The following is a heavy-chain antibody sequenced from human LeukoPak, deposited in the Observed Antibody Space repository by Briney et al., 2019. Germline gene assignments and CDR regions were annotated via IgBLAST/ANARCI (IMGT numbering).Heavy chain of an antibody. CDR3: ARDDPALVRGVIPRPFDY. J-gene: IGHJ4*02. D-gene: IGHD3-10*01. Sequence: ASVKVSCKASGGTFSSYAISWVRQAPGQGLEWMGWINPNSGGTNYAQKFQGRVTMTRDTSISTAYMELSRLRSDDTAVYYCARDDPALVRGVIPRPFDYWGQGTLVTVSS. CDR1: GGTFSSYA. V-gene: IGHV1-2*02. CDR2: INPNSGGT.